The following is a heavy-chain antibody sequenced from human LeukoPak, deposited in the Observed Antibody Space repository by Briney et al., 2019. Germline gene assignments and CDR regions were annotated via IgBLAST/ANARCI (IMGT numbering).Heavy chain of an antibody. J-gene: IGHJ4*02. Sequence: SETLSLTCGVYGGSYSDYYWSWIRQPPGKGLEWIGEINHSGITNYNPSLKSRVTISVDTSKNHFSLKLISVTAADTAVYYCARSTKVRGERLGKIDYWGQGTLVTVSS. CDR1: GGSYSDYY. CDR2: INHSGIT. V-gene: IGHV4-34*01. D-gene: IGHD3-10*01. CDR3: ARSTKVRGERLGKIDY.